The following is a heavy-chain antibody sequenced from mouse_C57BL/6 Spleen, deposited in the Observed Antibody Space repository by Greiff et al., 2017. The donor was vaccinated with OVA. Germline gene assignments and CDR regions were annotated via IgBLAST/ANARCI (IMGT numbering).Heavy chain of an antibody. CDR2: INYDGSST. J-gene: IGHJ1*03. CDR1: GFTFSDYY. D-gene: IGHD1-1*01. Sequence: EVKLVESEGGLVQPGSSMKLSCTASGFTFSDYYMAWVRQVPEKGLEWVANINYDGSSTYYLDSLKSRFIISRDNAKNILYLQMSSLKSEDTATYYCARESTTVVESWYFDVWGTGTTVTVSS. CDR3: ARESTTVVESWYFDV. V-gene: IGHV5-16*01.